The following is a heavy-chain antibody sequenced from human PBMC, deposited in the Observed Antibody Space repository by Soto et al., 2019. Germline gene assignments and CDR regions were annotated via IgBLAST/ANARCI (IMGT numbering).Heavy chain of an antibody. D-gene: IGHD2-15*01. CDR1: GFSVSSNY. J-gene: IGHJ6*02. Sequence: GGSLRLSCAASGFSVSSNYMSWVRQAPGKGLEWLSVIYTGINTYYADSVKGRFTISRDNSKNTVFLQMSSLRAEDTAVYYCARVRNDWSGGSCSIAGMDVWCQGTTVTVSS. V-gene: IGHV3-53*01. CDR2: IYTGINT. CDR3: ARVRNDWSGGSCSIAGMDV.